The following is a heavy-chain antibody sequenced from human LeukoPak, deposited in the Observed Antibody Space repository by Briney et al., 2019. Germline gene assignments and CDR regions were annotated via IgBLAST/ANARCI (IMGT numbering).Heavy chain of an antibody. CDR2: IIPILGIA. CDR3: ARGTRNYFDY. Sequence: ASVKVSCRASGGTFSSYAISWVRQAPGQGLEWMGRIIPILGIANYAQKFQGRVTITADKSTSTAYMELSSLRSEDTAVYYCARGTRNYFDYWGQGTLVTVSS. V-gene: IGHV1-69*04. J-gene: IGHJ4*02. CDR1: GGTFSSYA.